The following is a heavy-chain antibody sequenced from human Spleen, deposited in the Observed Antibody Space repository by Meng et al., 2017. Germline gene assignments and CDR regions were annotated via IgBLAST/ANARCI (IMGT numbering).Heavy chain of an antibody. CDR2: INPNSGGT. CDR1: GYTFTGYY. V-gene: IGHV1-2*02. D-gene: IGHD6-13*01. J-gene: IGHJ4*02. CDR3: ARDEDISAAGKLFGDY. Sequence: VRLVQAGAEVKTPGASVKVSCKASGYTFTGYYMHWVRQAPGQGLEWMGWINPNSGGTNYAQKFQARVTMTGDTSISTAYMELSGLRSDDTAMYYCARDEDISAAGKLFGDYWGQGTLVTVSS.